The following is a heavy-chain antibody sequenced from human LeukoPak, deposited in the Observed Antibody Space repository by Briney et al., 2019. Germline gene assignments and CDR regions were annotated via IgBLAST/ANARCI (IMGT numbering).Heavy chain of an antibody. D-gene: IGHD5-18*01. V-gene: IGHV3-21*01. CDR3: ARENRGYNYGYFDY. J-gene: IGHJ4*02. Sequence: GGSLRLSCAASGFTFSSYSMSWVRQAPGKGLEWVSSISSSSSYIYYADSVKGRFTISRDNAKNTLYLQMNSLRAEDTAVYYCARENRGYNYGYFDYWGQGNLVTVSS. CDR1: GFTFSSYS. CDR2: ISSSSSYI.